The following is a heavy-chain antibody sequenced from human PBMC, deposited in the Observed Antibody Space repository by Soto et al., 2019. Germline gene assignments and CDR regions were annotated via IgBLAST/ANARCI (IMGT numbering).Heavy chain of an antibody. J-gene: IGHJ4*02. CDR1: GFTFSTYS. V-gene: IGHV3-48*02. Sequence: EVQLVESGGGLVQPGGSLRLSCAGSGFTFSTYSMDWVRQAPGKGLEWISYISGSGGTIYYADSVKGRFTVSRDNAKNSLDLQMSSRRDEDTAVYYCVRDAGSLGYWGQGTLVTVSS. CDR3: VRDAGSLGY. CDR2: ISGSGGTI.